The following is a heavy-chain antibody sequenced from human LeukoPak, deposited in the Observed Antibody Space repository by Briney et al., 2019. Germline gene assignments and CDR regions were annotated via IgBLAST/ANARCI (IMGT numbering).Heavy chain of an antibody. CDR1: GYSFTGYF. V-gene: IGHV1-2*02. Sequence: ASVKVSCKASGYSFTGYFIHWVRQAPGQGLEWMGCIDPNSGDTKYAQKFQGRVIMPRDASTRTAYMELSRLRSDETAVYFCARSGSTGYSLDYWGQGPLVTVSS. J-gene: IGHJ4*02. CDR3: ARSGSTGYSLDY. CDR2: IDPNSGDT. D-gene: IGHD3-22*01.